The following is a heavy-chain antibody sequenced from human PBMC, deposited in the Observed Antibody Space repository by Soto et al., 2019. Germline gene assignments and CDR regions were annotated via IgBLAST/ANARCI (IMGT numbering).Heavy chain of an antibody. Sequence: GGSLRLSCAASGFSVSSNYMSWVRQAPGKGLEWVSVIYSGGMTYYADSVKGRFTISRDKSKNTLYLQMNSLRAEDTAVYYCARDLEMATTYNTFDIWGQGTMVTVSS. V-gene: IGHV3-53*01. CDR2: IYSGGMT. J-gene: IGHJ3*02. CDR3: ARDLEMATTYNTFDI. CDR1: GFSVSSNY. D-gene: IGHD5-12*01.